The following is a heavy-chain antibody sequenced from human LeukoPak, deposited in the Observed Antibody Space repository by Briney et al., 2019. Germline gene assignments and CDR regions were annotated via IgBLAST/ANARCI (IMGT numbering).Heavy chain of an antibody. CDR1: GYTFSSYY. Sequence: ASVRVSCKASGYTFSSYYMHWVRQAPGQGLEWVGLINPTGDSTNYAQNFRGRVTMTRDTSTSTVYMDLSSLRSEDTAVYYCAREASGGYFDYWGQGTLVTVSS. D-gene: IGHD4-23*01. CDR2: INPTGDST. V-gene: IGHV1-46*01. CDR3: AREASGGYFDY. J-gene: IGHJ4*02.